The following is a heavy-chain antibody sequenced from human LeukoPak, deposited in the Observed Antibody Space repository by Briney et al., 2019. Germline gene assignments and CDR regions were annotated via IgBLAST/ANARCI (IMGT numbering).Heavy chain of an antibody. D-gene: IGHD3-10*01. Sequence: GGSLRLSCAASGFTFSSYAMSWVRQAPGKGLEWVSAISGSGGSTYYADSVKGRFTISRDNSKNTLYLQMNSLRAEDTAVYYCARRLYRFRGVIIEGAFDYWGQGTLVTVSS. CDR2: ISGSGGST. CDR1: GFTFSSYA. CDR3: ARRLYRFRGVIIEGAFDY. J-gene: IGHJ4*02. V-gene: IGHV3-23*01.